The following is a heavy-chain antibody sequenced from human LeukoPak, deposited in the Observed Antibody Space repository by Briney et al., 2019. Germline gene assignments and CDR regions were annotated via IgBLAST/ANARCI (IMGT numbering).Heavy chain of an antibody. CDR3: AKGGPGFNWFDP. CDR2: ISPTGSTT. CDR1: GFSFSGHW. V-gene: IGHV3-74*01. Sequence: PGGSLRLSCTASGFSFSGHWMHWARQLPGKGLVWVSRISPTGSTTSYADSVKGRFTVSRDNAKNTLYLQVNNLRAEDTAVYYCAKGGPGFNWFDPWGQGTLVTVSS. J-gene: IGHJ5*02.